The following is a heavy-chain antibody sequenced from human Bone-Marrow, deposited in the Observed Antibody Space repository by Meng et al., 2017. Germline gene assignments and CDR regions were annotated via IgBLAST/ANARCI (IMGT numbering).Heavy chain of an antibody. D-gene: IGHD3-16*02. Sequence: GGSLRLSCAASGFTFSSYAMHWVRQAPGKGLEWVAVIAYDGSNKYYADSVKGRFTISRDKSKNTLYLQMNSLKAEDTAVYYCARELSGAPTHHPNYWGQGTLVTVSS. CDR1: GFTFSSYA. CDR2: IAYDGSNK. V-gene: IGHV3-30*04. J-gene: IGHJ4*02. CDR3: ARELSGAPTHHPNY.